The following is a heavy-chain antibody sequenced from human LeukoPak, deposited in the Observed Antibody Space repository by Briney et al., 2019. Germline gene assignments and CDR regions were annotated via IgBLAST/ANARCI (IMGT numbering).Heavy chain of an antibody. V-gene: IGHV3-53*01. CDR2: LYTDGKT. CDR1: GFTVSRKY. D-gene: IGHD5/OR15-5a*01. J-gene: IGHJ3*02. CDR3: AKTRSTNPDDAFDI. Sequence: PGGSLRLSCAAPGFTVSRKYMAWVRQAPGKGLEWVSTLYTDGKTYYTDSVEGRFTISRDEFQNTLDLQMNFLRAEDTAVYYCAKTRSTNPDDAFDIWGHGTLVTVSS.